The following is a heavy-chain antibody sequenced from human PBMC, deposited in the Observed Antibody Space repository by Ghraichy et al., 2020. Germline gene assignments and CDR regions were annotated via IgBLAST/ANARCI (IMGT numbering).Heavy chain of an antibody. D-gene: IGHD3-16*02. CDR3: ARGGGYDYVWGSYRRSYYFDY. Sequence: SQTLSLTCAVYGGSFSGYYWSWIHQPPGKGLEWIGEINHSGSTNYNPSLKSRVTISVDTSKNQFSLKLSSVTAADTAVYYCARGGGYDYVWGSYRRSYYFDYWGQGTLVTVSS. CDR2: INHSGST. CDR1: GGSFSGYY. V-gene: IGHV4-34*01. J-gene: IGHJ4*02.